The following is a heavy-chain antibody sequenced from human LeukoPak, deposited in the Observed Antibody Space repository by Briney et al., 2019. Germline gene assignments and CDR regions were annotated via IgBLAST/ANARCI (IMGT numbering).Heavy chain of an antibody. J-gene: IGHJ4*02. Sequence: SETLSLTCTVSGGSISSSSYYWGWIRQPPGKGLEWIGSIYYSGSTYYNPSLKSRVTISVDTSKNQFSLKLSSVTAADTAVYYCARSPVGAILDYWGQGTLVTVSS. D-gene: IGHD1-26*01. CDR3: ARSPVGAILDY. V-gene: IGHV4-39*07. CDR1: GGSISSSSYY. CDR2: IYYSGST.